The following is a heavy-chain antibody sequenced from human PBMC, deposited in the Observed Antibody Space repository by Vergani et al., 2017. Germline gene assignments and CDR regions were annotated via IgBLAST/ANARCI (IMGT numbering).Heavy chain of an antibody. CDR2: IIPVLGKT. D-gene: IGHD2-21*02. CDR1: GATFRSNT. CDR3: ARDPRGYGGDPEDYYYGMDV. Sequence: QVQLVQSGAEVKKPGSSVKVSCKASGATFRSNTISWVRQVPGQGLEWMGRIIPVLGKTKYAQYFQGRLTITADTSTSTAYMERTSLRSQDTAVYYCARDPRGYGGDPEDYYYGMDVWGQETKVAVSS. V-gene: IGHV1-69*08. J-gene: IGHJ6*02.